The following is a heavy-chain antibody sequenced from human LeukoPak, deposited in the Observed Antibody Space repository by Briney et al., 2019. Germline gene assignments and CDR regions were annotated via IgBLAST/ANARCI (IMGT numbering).Heavy chain of an antibody. J-gene: IGHJ4*02. V-gene: IGHV4-61*02. CDR2: IYTSGST. D-gene: IGHD6-13*01. CDR3: AREPIAAAALIDY. Sequence: SETLSLTCTVSGGSISSGSYYWSWIRQPAGKGLEWIGRIYTSGSTNYNPSLKSRVTISVDTSKNQFSLKLSSVTAADTAVYYCAREPIAAAALIDYWGQGTLVTVSS. CDR1: GGSISSGSYY.